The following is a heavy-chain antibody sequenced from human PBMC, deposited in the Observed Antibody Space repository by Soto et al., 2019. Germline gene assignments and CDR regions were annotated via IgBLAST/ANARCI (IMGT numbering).Heavy chain of an antibody. CDR1: GFTFSIYG. J-gene: IGHJ4*02. D-gene: IGHD3-3*01. Sequence: QVQLVESGGGVVQPGRSLRLSCAASGFTFSIYGMHWVRQAPGKGLEWVAVISYDGSNKYYADSVKGRFTISRDNSKNTLYLQMNSLRGEDTAVYYCAKETVEYYFDYWGQGTLFTVSS. V-gene: IGHV3-30*18. CDR2: ISYDGSNK. CDR3: AKETVEYYFDY.